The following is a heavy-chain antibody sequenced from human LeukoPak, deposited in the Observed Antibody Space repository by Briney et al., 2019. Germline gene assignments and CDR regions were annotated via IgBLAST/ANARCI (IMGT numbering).Heavy chain of an antibody. J-gene: IGHJ5*02. V-gene: IGHV3-30-3*01. CDR3: AKVVEPLWSGYTWFDP. Sequence: QPGGSLRLSCAASGFTFSSYAMHWVRQAPGKGLEWVAVISYDGSNKYYADSVKGRFTISRDNSKNTLYLQMKSLRAEDTATYYCAKVVEPLWSGYTWFDPWGQGTLVTVSS. D-gene: IGHD3-3*01. CDR1: GFTFSSYA. CDR2: ISYDGSNK.